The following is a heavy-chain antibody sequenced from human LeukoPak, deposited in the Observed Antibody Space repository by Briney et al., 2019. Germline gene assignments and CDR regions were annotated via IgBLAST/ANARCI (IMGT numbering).Heavy chain of an antibody. CDR2: AYYSGHT. V-gene: IGHV4-59*08. D-gene: IGHD2-15*01. J-gene: IGHJ4*02. Sequence: SETLSLTCTVSGGSISDNYWSWIRQPPGKGLEWIGYAYYSGHTNYNSSLKSRVTLSLDTSKSQFSLRLSSVTAADTAVYFCARHPFATPFDYWGPGTLVTVSS. CDR3: ARHPFATPFDY. CDR1: GGSISDNY.